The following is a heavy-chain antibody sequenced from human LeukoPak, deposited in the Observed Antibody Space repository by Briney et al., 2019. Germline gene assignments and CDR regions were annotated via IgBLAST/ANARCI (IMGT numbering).Heavy chain of an antibody. V-gene: IGHV1-69*13. D-gene: IGHD5-12*01. CDR3: AREISPPYDPYYYYYGMDI. CDR1: GGTFSSYA. CDR2: IIPIFGTA. J-gene: IGHJ6*04. Sequence: SVKVSCKASGGTFSSYAISWVRQAPGQGLEWMGGIIPIFGTANYAQKFQGRVTITADESTSTAYMELSSLRSEDTAVYYCAREISPPYDPYYYYYGMDIWGKGTTVTVSS.